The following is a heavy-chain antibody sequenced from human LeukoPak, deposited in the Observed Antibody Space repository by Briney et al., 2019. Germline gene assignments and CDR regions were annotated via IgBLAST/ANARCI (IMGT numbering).Heavy chain of an antibody. J-gene: IGHJ4*02. V-gene: IGHV3-48*03. D-gene: IGHD2-15*01. CDR1: GFTFSSYE. Sequence: GGSLRLSCAASGFTFSSYEMNWVRQAPGAGLGWVSYISSVGTTIYYADSVKGRFTISRDNAKNSLYLQMNSLRAEDTAIYYCARCSGGYYFDYWGQGTLVTVSS. CDR2: ISSVGTTI. CDR3: ARCSGGYYFDY.